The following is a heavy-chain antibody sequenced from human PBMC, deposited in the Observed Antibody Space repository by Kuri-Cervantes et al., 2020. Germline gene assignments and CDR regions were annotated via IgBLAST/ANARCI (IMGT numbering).Heavy chain of an antibody. CDR1: GGSFSGYY. J-gene: IGHJ3*02. Sequence: GSLRLSCAVYGGSFSGYYWSWIRQPPGKGLEWIGAINHSGSTNYNPSLKSRVTISVDTSKNQFSLKFTSVTAADTAVYYCARENWGLNDAFDSWGQGTMVTVSS. CDR3: ARENWGLNDAFDS. V-gene: IGHV4-34*01. D-gene: IGHD7-27*01. CDR2: INHSGST.